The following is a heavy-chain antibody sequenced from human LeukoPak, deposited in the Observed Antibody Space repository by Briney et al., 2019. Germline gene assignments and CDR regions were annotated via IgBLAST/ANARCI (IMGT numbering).Heavy chain of an antibody. Sequence: PWGSLRLSCAASGFTFSRYWMHWVRQGPGKGLVWVSRTNSDVRSTAYADSVKGRFTISRDNAKNTLYLQMNSLRAEDTAVYYCARGYDSSGYYYADAFDIWGQGTTVTVSS. CDR2: TNSDVRST. CDR3: ARGYDSSGYYYADAFDI. CDR1: GFTFSRYW. D-gene: IGHD3-22*01. J-gene: IGHJ3*02. V-gene: IGHV3-74*01.